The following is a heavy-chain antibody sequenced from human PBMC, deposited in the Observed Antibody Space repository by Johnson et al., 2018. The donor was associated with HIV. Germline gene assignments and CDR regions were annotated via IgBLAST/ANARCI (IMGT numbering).Heavy chain of an antibody. CDR3: TTAIVIDAFDI. V-gene: IGHV3-15*01. Sequence: VQLVESGGGLVQPGGSLRLSCAASGFTFSSYDMHWVRQATGKGLEWVGRIKSKIEAEAADYAAPVKGRFTISRDDSKNTLFLQMSSLKTDDTAVYYCTTAIVIDAFDIWGQGTMVTVSS. CDR1: GFTFSSYD. D-gene: IGHD3-16*02. J-gene: IGHJ3*02. CDR2: IKSKIEAEAA.